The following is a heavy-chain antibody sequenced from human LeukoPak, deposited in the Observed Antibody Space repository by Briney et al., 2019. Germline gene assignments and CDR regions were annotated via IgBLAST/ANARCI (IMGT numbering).Heavy chain of an antibody. CDR3: ARSQAGYYGSGSYPYYYYYGMDV. Sequence: GSSVKISCKASGGTFSSYAISWVRQAPGQGLEWMGGIIAIFGTANYAQKFQGRVTITADESTSTAYMELSSLRSEDTAVYYCARSQAGYYGSGSYPYYYYYGMDVWGKGTTVTVSS. CDR1: GGTFSSYA. V-gene: IGHV1-69*01. J-gene: IGHJ6*04. D-gene: IGHD3-10*01. CDR2: IIAIFGTA.